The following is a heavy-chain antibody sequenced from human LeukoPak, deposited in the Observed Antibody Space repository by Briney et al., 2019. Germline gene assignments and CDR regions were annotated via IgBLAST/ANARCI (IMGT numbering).Heavy chain of an antibody. Sequence: PSETLSLTCTVSGGSISSCYWSWIRQPPGKGLEWIGYIYYSGSTNYNPSLKSRVTISVDTSKNQFSLKLSSVTAADTAVYYCARVEYYDSSGYPYYYMDVWGKGTTVTVSS. D-gene: IGHD3-22*01. J-gene: IGHJ6*03. CDR1: GGSISSCY. V-gene: IGHV4-59*01. CDR3: ARVEYYDSSGYPYYYMDV. CDR2: IYYSGST.